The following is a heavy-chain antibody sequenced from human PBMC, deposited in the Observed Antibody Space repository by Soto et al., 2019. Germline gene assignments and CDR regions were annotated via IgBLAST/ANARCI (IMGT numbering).Heavy chain of an antibody. CDR3: ARESRYTYGIDCYYYDGLDV. J-gene: IGHJ6*04. CDR2: IDWDDDK. CDR1: GFSLNTTGMC. D-gene: IGHD5-18*01. V-gene: IGHV2-70*01. Sequence: SGPTLVNPTQTLTLACTFSGFSLNTTGMCVSWIRQPPGKPLEWLALIDWDDDKEYSTSLKTRLTISKDTSKNQVVLTMTNMEPVEKATYYCARESRYTYGIDCYYYDGLDVWGEVTTVTVSS.